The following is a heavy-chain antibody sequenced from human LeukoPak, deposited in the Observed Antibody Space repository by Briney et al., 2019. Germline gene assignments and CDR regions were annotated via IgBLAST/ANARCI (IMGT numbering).Heavy chain of an antibody. Sequence: SETLSLTCTVSGGSISSISYYWGWIRQPPGKGLEWIGTIYYSGSTYYNPSLTSRVTISLGTSNNQFSLKLASVTAADTAVYYCARGGSLKYFHHWGQGTLVTVSS. CDR1: GGSISSISYY. J-gene: IGHJ1*01. D-gene: IGHD1-26*01. CDR3: ARGGSLKYFHH. CDR2: IYYSGST. V-gene: IGHV4-39*07.